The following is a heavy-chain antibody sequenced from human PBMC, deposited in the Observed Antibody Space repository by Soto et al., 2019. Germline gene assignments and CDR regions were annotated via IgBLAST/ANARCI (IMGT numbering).Heavy chain of an antibody. CDR1: GFTFSSYG. J-gene: IGHJ4*02. Sequence: QVQLVESGGGVVQPGRSLRLSCAASGFTFSSYGMHWVRQAPGTGLEWVAVISYDGSNKYYADSVKGRFTISRDNSKNTLYLQMNSLRAEDTAVYYCAKAADTYYYDNSLDYWGQGTLVTVSS. V-gene: IGHV3-30*18. CDR2: ISYDGSNK. CDR3: AKAADTYYYDNSLDY. D-gene: IGHD3-22*01.